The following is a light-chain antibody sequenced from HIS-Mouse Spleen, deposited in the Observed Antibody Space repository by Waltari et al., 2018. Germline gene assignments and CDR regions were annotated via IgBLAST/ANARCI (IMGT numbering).Light chain of an antibody. J-gene: IGLJ2*01. CDR3: YSTDSSGNHRV. Sequence: SYELTQPPSVSVSPGKTARITCSGDALPKKYAYWYQQKSGQAPVLVIYEDRQRPSGIPERFSGSSAGTMATLTISGAQVEDEADYYCYSTDSSGNHRVFGGGTKLTVL. V-gene: IGLV3-10*01. CDR2: EDR. CDR1: ALPKKY.